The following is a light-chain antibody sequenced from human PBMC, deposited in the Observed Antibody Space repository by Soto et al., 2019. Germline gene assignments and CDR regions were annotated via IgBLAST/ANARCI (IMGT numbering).Light chain of an antibody. J-gene: IGKJ3*01. V-gene: IGKV1-27*01. CDR3: QKHDNDPFT. CDR2: DAS. Sequence: DIQMTQSPSSLSASVGDRVIITCRASQGFSHYLAWYRQKPGGVPNLLIYDASTLQSGVPSRFSGSGSGTDVTLSISSLQPEDVATYYCQKHDNDPFTFGAGTKVDIK. CDR1: QGFSHY.